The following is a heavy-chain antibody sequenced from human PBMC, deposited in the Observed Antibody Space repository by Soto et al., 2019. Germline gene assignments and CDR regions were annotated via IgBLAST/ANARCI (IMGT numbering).Heavy chain of an antibody. CDR2: IWYDGSNK. V-gene: IGHV3-33*01. J-gene: IGHJ4*02. CDR3: ARDQGCSGGSCPLDY. D-gene: IGHD2-15*01. CDR1: GFTFSSYG. Sequence: GGSLRLSCAASGFTFSSYGMHWVRQAPGKGLEWVAVIWYDGSNKYYADSVKGRFTISRDNSKNTLYLQMNSLRAEDTAVYYCARDQGCSGGSCPLDYWGQGTLFTVSS.